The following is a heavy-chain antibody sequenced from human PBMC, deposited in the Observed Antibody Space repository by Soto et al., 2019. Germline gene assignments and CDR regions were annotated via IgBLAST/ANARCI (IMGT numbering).Heavy chain of an antibody. CDR3: ATEMVRGVCYYYGMDV. J-gene: IGHJ6*02. V-gene: IGHV1-8*01. Sequence: ASVKVSCKASGYTFTSYDINWVRQATGQGREWMGWMNPNSGNTGYAQKFQGRVTMTRNTSISTAYMELSSLRSEDTAVYYCATEMVRGVCYYYGMDVWGQGTTVTVSS. CDR1: GYTFTSYD. D-gene: IGHD3-10*01. CDR2: MNPNSGNT.